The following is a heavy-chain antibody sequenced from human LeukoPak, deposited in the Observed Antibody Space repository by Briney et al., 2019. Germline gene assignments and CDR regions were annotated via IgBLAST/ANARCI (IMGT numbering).Heavy chain of an antibody. CDR1: GFTFSSYG. CDR3: ARGRGLPGPLDY. V-gene: IGHV3-30*02. J-gene: IGHJ4*02. Sequence: GGSLRLSCAASGFTFSSYGMHWVRQAPGKGLEWVAFIRYDGSNKYYADSVKGRFTISRDNSKNTLYLQMNSLRAEDTAVYYCARGRGLPGPLDYWGQGTLVTVSS. CDR2: IRYDGSNK. D-gene: IGHD3-10*01.